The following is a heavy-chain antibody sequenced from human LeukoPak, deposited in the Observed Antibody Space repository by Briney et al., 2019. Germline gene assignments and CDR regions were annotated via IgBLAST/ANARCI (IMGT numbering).Heavy chain of an antibody. Sequence: GGSLRLSCAASGFTFSSYEMNWVRQAPGKGLDWVSYISSGGRTTYYADPVKGRFTISRDNAKNSLYLQMNSLRAEDTAVYYCARGGLTSSSWDYWGQGTLVTVSS. D-gene: IGHD6-6*01. CDR2: ISSGGRTT. V-gene: IGHV3-48*03. CDR3: ARGGLTSSSWDY. J-gene: IGHJ4*02. CDR1: GFTFSSYE.